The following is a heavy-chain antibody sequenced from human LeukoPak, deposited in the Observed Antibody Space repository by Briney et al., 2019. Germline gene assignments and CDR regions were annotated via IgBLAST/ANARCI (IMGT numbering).Heavy chain of an antibody. CDR3: ARAAAARLGGWFDP. J-gene: IGHJ5*02. Sequence: GASVKVSCKVSGYTLTELSMHWVRQAPGKGLEWMGGFDPEDGETIYAQKFQGRVTMTEDTSTDTAYMELSRLRSDDTAVYYCARAAAARLGGWFDPWGQGTLVTVSS. CDR1: GYTLTELS. V-gene: IGHV1-24*01. CDR2: FDPEDGET. D-gene: IGHD6-6*01.